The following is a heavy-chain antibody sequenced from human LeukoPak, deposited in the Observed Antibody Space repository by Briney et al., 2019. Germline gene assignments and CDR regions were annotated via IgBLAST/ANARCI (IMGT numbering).Heavy chain of an antibody. CDR1: GFTFSSNY. CDR2: IYSGGST. J-gene: IGHJ4*02. CDR3: AREAQNSGYDSRDYYFDY. V-gene: IGHV3-53*01. D-gene: IGHD5-12*01. Sequence: PGGSLRLSCAASGFTFSSNYMRWVRQAPGKGLEWVSVIYSGGSTYYSEYVKGRFNISRDNSKNTRYHQINSLRAEDTAVYYCAREAQNSGYDSRDYYFDYWGQGTLVTVSS.